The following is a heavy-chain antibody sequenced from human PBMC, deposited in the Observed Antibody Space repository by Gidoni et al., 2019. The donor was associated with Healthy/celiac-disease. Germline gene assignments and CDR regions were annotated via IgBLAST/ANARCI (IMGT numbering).Heavy chain of an antibody. CDR1: GGSISRYY. CDR2: IYYSGST. D-gene: IGHD6-19*01. V-gene: IGHV4-59*01. CDR3: ARDLPESSGWYIDGMDV. J-gene: IGHJ6*02. Sequence: QVQLQESGPGLVKPSETLSLTCTVSGGSISRYYWSWIRQPPGKGLEWIGYIYYSGSTNYNPSLKSRVTISVDTSKNQFALKLSSVTAADTAVYYCARDLPESSGWYIDGMDVWGQGTTVTVS.